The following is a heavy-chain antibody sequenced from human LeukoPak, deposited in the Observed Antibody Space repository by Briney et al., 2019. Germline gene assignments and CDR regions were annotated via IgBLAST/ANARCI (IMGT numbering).Heavy chain of an antibody. CDR1: GGTFSSYA. V-gene: IGHV1-69*05. Sequence: SVKVSCKASGGTFSSYAISWVRQAPGQGLEWMGRIIPSFGTANYAQKFQGRVTITTDESTSTAYMELSSLRSEDTAVYYCASFSATVTDFDYWGQGTLVTVSS. J-gene: IGHJ4*02. CDR2: IIPSFGTA. CDR3: ASFSATVTDFDY. D-gene: IGHD4-17*01.